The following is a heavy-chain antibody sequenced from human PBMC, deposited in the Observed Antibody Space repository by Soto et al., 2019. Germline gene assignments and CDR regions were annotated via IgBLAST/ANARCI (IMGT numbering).Heavy chain of an antibody. J-gene: IGHJ3*02. D-gene: IGHD6-19*01. Sequence: PSETLSLTCTVSGFSISSGGYYWSWIRQHPGKGLEWIGYIYYSGSTYYNPSLKSRVTISVDTSKNQFSLKLSSVTAADTAVYYCARRSAVAGQGDAFDIWGQGTMVTVSS. CDR3: ARRSAVAGQGDAFDI. V-gene: IGHV4-31*03. CDR1: GFSISSGGYY. CDR2: IYYSGST.